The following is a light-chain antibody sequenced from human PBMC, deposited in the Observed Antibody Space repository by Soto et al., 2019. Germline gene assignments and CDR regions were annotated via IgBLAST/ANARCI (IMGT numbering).Light chain of an antibody. J-gene: IGKJ2*01. Sequence: ELVLPQSPGTLSLSPGERATLSCRASQSVSTSYLAWYQQKPGQAPRLLIYGASSRATGIPDRFSGSGSGTDFTLTISRLEPEDFAVYYCQQYGSSLGTFGQGTKLEIK. CDR3: QQYGSSLGT. V-gene: IGKV3-20*01. CDR2: GAS. CDR1: QSVSTSY.